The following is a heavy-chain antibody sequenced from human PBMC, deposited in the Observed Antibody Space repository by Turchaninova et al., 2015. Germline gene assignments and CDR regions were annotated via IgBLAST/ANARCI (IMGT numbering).Heavy chain of an antibody. CDR2: INPTLG. J-gene: IGHJ3*02. Sequence: QVQLVQSGAEVKKPGASVKVSCKDSGYTFTDYYMHWVRQAPGQGLEWMGRINPTLGEPSISTAYMVLSRVRSDDTAVYYCARGSGTHDNAFDIWGQGTMVTVSS. V-gene: IGHV1-2*06. D-gene: IGHD3-10*01. CDR1: GYTFTDYY. CDR3: ARGSGTHDNAFDI.